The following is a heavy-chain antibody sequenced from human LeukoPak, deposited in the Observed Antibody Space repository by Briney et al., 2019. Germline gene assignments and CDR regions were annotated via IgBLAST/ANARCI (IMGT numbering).Heavy chain of an antibody. V-gene: IGHV3-74*01. Sequence: GGSLRLSCAASGFTFSSYWMHWVRQARGKGLVWVSRINTDGSGTSYADSVKGRFTISRDNAKNSLYLQMNSLRAEDTAVYYCARVSRRYYFDYWGQGTLVTVSS. CDR3: ARVSRRYYFDY. CDR1: GFTFSSYW. D-gene: IGHD6-13*01. J-gene: IGHJ4*02. CDR2: INTDGSGT.